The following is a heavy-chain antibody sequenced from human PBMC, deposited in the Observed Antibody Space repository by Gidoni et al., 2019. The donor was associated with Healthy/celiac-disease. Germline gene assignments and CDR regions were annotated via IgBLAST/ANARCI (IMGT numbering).Heavy chain of an antibody. CDR1: AGSISSYY. Sequence: QVQLQESGPGLVKPSETLSLTCTVSAGSISSYYWSWIRQPPGKGLEWIGYIYYSGSTNYNPSLKSRVTISVDTSKNQFSLKLSSVTAADTAVYYCARGSGGVFDYWGQGTLVTVSS. J-gene: IGHJ4*02. CDR2: IYYSGST. CDR3: ARGSGGVFDY. D-gene: IGHD3-16*01. V-gene: IGHV4-59*01.